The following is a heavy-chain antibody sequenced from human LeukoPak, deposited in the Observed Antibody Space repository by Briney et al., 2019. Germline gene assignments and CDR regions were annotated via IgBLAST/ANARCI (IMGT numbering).Heavy chain of an antibody. J-gene: IGHJ3*01. V-gene: IGHV4-59*01. CDR3: ARVRGYRDYVYVFDL. D-gene: IGHD5-12*01. CDR1: GGSISFYS. Sequence: SETLSLTCTVSGGSISFYSWSWIRQPPGKGLEWIGYTYYTGNTNYNPSLKSRVTISVDTSKSLFSLRLSSVTAADTAVYYFARVRGYRDYVYVFDLWGQGTMVTVS. CDR2: TYYTGNT.